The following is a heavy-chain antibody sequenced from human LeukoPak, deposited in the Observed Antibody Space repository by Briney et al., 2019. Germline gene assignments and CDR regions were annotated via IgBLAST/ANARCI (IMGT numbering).Heavy chain of an antibody. CDR1: GFTFSNYD. V-gene: IGHV3-13*04. Sequence: GGSLRLSCAASGFTFSNYDMHWVRQPTGKGLEWVSVIGTDDEAYYSGSVKGRFTVSRENAKNSLYLEMNNLRAGDTAVYYCARVRAADLPGASDVWGLGTMVTASS. CDR3: ARVRAADLPGASDV. CDR2: IGTDDEA. J-gene: IGHJ3*01. D-gene: IGHD1-14*01.